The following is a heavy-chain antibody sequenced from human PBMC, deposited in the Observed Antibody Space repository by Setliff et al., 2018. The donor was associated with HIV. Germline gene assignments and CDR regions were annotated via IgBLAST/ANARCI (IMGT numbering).Heavy chain of an antibody. Sequence: VSCKASGYTFTGYYMHWVRQAPGQGLEWMGWINPNSGGTNYAQKFQGRVTMTRDTSISTAYMELSRLRSDDTAVYYCARDLGPGGGSYRMPINWFDPWGQGTLVTV. CDR1: GYTFTGYY. V-gene: IGHV1-2*02. CDR2: INPNSGGT. J-gene: IGHJ5*02. CDR3: ARDLGPGGGSYRMPINWFDP. D-gene: IGHD1-26*01.